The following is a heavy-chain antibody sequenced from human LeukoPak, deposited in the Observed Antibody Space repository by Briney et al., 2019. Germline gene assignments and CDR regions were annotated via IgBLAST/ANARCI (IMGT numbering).Heavy chain of an antibody. D-gene: IGHD2-8*01. CDR2: IYPGDSDT. Sequence: PGESLKISCKGSGYSFTNYWIGWVRQMPGKGLEWMGIIYPGDSDTRYSPSFEGQVIISVDKSISTAYLQWSSLKASDTATYYCARHGHCTNGVCYSNYYYYMDVWGKGTTVTVSS. CDR3: ARHGHCTNGVCYSNYYYYMDV. V-gene: IGHV5-51*01. J-gene: IGHJ6*03. CDR1: GYSFTNYW.